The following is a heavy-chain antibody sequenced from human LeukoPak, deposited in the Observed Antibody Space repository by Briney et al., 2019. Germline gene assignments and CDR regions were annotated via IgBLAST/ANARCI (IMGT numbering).Heavy chain of an antibody. Sequence: GGSLRLSCAASEFTLSNYWMSWVRQAPGKGLEWVANIKQDGSEKYYVDSMKGRSTISRDNAKNSLYLQMNSLRAEDTAVYYCARGYGRYDYWGQGTLVTVSS. CDR2: IKQDGSEK. D-gene: IGHD3-10*01. CDR1: EFTLSNYW. CDR3: ARGYGRYDY. J-gene: IGHJ4*02. V-gene: IGHV3-7*03.